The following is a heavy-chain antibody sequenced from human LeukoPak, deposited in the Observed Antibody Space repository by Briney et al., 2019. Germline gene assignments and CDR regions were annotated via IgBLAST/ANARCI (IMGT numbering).Heavy chain of an antibody. CDR3: ARDSGSGGP. CDR1: GFTFSSYG. J-gene: IGHJ5*02. D-gene: IGHD6-19*01. Sequence: GGSLRLSCAASGFTFSSYGMHWVRQAPGKGLEWVAFIRHDGSNKYSADSVKGRFTISRDKSKNTLYLQMNSLRVEDTAVYYCARDSGSGGPWGQGTPVTVSS. V-gene: IGHV3-30*02. CDR2: IRHDGSNK.